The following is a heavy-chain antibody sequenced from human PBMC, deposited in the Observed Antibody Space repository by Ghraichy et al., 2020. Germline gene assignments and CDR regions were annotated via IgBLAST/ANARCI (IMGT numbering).Heavy chain of an antibody. CDR1: GFTFSSDW. V-gene: IGHV3-74*01. CDR3: VRVAPFDY. Sequence: GGSLRLSCGASGFTFSSDWMHWVRQLPGKGLVWVARINSDGSSTAYADSVKGRFTISRDNAKNTLFLQMNNLRAEDTAVYYCVRVAPFDYWGQGTLVTVSS. J-gene: IGHJ4*02. CDR2: INSDGSST.